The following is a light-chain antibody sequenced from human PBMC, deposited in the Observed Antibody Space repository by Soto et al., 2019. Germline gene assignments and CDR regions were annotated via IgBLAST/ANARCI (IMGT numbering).Light chain of an antibody. CDR2: EVS. V-gene: IGLV2-14*01. Sequence: QSVLTQPASVSGSPGQSITISCTGTSSDVAVYNYVSWYQQHPGKAPKLMIYEVSNRPSGVSNRFSGSKSGSTASLTVSGLQAEDEADYYCSSYTGGNPSYVFGTGTKVTVL. CDR1: SSDVAVYNY. J-gene: IGLJ1*01. CDR3: SSYTGGNPSYV.